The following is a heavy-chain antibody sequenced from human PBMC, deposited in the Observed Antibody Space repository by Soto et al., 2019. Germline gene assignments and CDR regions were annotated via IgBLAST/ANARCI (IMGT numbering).Heavy chain of an antibody. CDR1: GGSFSGNY. CDR2: ISHSGSGT. CDR3: ARGHLPGGNTFYYDY. J-gene: IGHJ4*02. Sequence: QVQLQQWGAGLLKPSETLTLTCTVYGGSFSGNYWSWIRQPPGMGLEWIGEISHSGSGTNYNPSLKSRVTISVYTSKNQISLKLSSVTAADTAMYYCARGHLPGGNTFYYDYWGQGTLVSVSS. V-gene: IGHV4-34*01. D-gene: IGHD2-15*01.